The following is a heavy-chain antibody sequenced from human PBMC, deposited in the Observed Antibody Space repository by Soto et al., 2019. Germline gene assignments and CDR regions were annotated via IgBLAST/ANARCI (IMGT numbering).Heavy chain of an antibody. V-gene: IGHV3-66*02. J-gene: IGHJ3*02. CDR2: IYSGGST. D-gene: IGHD6-13*01. CDR1: GFTVSSNY. CDR3: ARVGKGSWGDAFDI. Sequence: GGSLRLSCAASGFTVSSNYMSWVRQAPGKGLEWVSVIYSGGSTYYADSVKGRFTISRDNSKNTLYLQMNSLRAEDTAVYYCARVGKGSWGDAFDIWGQGTMVTVSS.